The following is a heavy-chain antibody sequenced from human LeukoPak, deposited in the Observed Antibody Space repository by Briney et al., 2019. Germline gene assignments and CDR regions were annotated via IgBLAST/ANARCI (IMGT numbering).Heavy chain of an antibody. Sequence: GGSLRLSCAASEFTFSTYGMSWVRQAPGKGLEWVSSISGSGGSTQHADSVTGRFTVSRDNSKNTLYLQMNSLRAEDTAVYYCARVYRWVSSTPPYFDFWGQGTLVTVSS. J-gene: IGHJ4*02. CDR2: ISGSGGST. CDR1: EFTFSTYG. D-gene: IGHD2-8*02. CDR3: ARVYRWVSSTPPYFDF. V-gene: IGHV3-23*01.